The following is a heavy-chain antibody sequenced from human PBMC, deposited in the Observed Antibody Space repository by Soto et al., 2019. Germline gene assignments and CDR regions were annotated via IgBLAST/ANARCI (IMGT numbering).Heavy chain of an antibody. J-gene: IGHJ6*02. CDR3: AKITIFGSYGMDV. D-gene: IGHD3-3*01. V-gene: IGHV3-30*18. CDR1: GFTFSSYG. CDR2: ISYDGSNK. Sequence: GGSLRLSCAASGFTFSSYGMHWVRQAPGKGLEWVAVISYDGSNKYYADSVKGRFTISRDNSKNTLYLQMNSLRAEDTAVYYCAKITIFGSYGMDVWGQGTTVTVSS.